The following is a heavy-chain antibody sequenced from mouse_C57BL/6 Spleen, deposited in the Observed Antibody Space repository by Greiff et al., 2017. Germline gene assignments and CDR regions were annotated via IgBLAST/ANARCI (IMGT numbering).Heavy chain of an antibody. J-gene: IGHJ2*01. V-gene: IGHV1-50*01. CDR3: ARVYYGYDGY. D-gene: IGHD2-2*01. CDR2: IDPSDSYT. Sequence: VHLVESGAELVKPGASVKLSCKASGYTFPSYWMQWVKQRPGQGLEWIGEIDPSDSYTNYNQKFKGKATLTVDTSSSTAYMQLSSLTAEDSAVYYCARVYYGYDGYWGQGTTLTVAS. CDR1: GYTFPSYW.